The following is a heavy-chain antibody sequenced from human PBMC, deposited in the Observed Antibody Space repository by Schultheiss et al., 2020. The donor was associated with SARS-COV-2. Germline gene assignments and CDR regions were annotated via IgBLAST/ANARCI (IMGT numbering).Heavy chain of an antibody. J-gene: IGHJ6*03. CDR3: ARDQDLDMDV. Sequence: ESLKISCAASGFTFSSYAMSWVRQAPGKGLEWVSAISGSGGSTYYADSVKGRFTISRDNSKNTLYLQMNSLRAEDTAVYYCARDQDLDMDVWGKGTTVTVSS. CDR1: GFTFSSYA. CDR2: ISGSGGST. V-gene: IGHV3-23*01.